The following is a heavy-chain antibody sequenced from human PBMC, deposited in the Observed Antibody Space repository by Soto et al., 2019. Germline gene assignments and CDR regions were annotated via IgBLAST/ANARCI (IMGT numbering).Heavy chain of an antibody. CDR2: INAGNGNT. Sequence: VVSVKVSCKASGYTFTSYAMHSVRQATGQRFEWMGWINAGNGNTKYSQKFQGRVTITRDTSASTAYMELSSLRSEDTAVYYCARRASGYYDFWSGYLDYWGQGTLVTVSS. CDR3: ARRASGYYDFWSGYLDY. V-gene: IGHV1-3*01. J-gene: IGHJ4*02. CDR1: GYTFTSYA. D-gene: IGHD3-3*01.